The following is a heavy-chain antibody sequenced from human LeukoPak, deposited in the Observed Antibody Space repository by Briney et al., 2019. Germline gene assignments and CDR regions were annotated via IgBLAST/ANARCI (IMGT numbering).Heavy chain of an antibody. CDR3: AKSRETKYCSSTSCYTNFDY. Sequence: GASVKVSCKASGYTFTGYYMHWVRQAPGQGLEWMGWINPNSGGTNYAQKFQGRVTMTRDTSISTAYMELSRLRSDDTAVYYCAKSRETKYCSSTSCYTNFDYWSQGTLVTVSS. CDR2: INPNSGGT. V-gene: IGHV1-2*02. CDR1: GYTFTGYY. D-gene: IGHD2-2*02. J-gene: IGHJ4*02.